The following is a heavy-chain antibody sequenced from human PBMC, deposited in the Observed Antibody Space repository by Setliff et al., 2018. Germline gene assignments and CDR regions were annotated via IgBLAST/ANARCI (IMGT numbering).Heavy chain of an antibody. D-gene: IGHD5-18*01. CDR1: GFIFSDFG. Sequence: GGSLRLSCAASGFIFSDFGMHWVRQTPGKGLEWVAFVRNDGSKTYYGDSVKGRFTISRDNSKKTLDPQMNSLRPEDTAVYYCAKGDTPMSPFLISGWGPGTLVTVSS. V-gene: IGHV3-30*02. J-gene: IGHJ4*02. CDR3: AKGDTPMSPFLISG. CDR2: VRNDGSKT.